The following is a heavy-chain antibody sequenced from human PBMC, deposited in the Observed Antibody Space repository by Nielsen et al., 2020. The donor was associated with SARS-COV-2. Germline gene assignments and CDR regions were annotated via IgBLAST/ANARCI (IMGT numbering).Heavy chain of an antibody. CDR2: IKSKTDGGTT. Sequence: GGSLRLSCAASGFTVSSNYMSWVRQAPGKGLEWVGRIKSKTDGGTTDYAAPVKGRFTISRDDSKNTLYLQMNSLKTEDTAVYYCTTVSIAVAGSSFDYWGQGTLVTVSS. V-gene: IGHV3-15*01. CDR3: TTVSIAVAGSSFDY. D-gene: IGHD6-19*01. CDR1: GFTVSSNY. J-gene: IGHJ4*02.